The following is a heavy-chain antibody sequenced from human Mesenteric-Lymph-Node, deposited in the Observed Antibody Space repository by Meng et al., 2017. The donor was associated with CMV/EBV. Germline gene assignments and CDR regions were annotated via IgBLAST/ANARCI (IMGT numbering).Heavy chain of an antibody. CDR1: GLTFDRHW. Sequence: GGSLRLSCVASGLTFDRHWMTWVRQAPGRGLEWVANINQDGSVIYYVDSVKGRFTISRDNAKNSLYLQMNSLRAEDTAVYYCARALGAGDCSWGQGTLVTVSS. J-gene: IGHJ5*02. V-gene: IGHV3-7*01. D-gene: IGHD2-21*02. CDR3: ARALGAGDCS. CDR2: INQDGSVI.